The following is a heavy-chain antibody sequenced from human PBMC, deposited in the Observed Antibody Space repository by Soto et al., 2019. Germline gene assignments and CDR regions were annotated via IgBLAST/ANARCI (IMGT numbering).Heavy chain of an antibody. V-gene: IGHV3-23*01. CDR2: ISGSGGST. D-gene: IGHD4-17*01. CDR1: GFTFSSYA. J-gene: IGHJ6*02. Sequence: EVQLLESGGGLVQPGGSLRLSCAASGFTFSSYAMSWVRQAPGKGLEWVSAISGSGGSTYYADSVKGRFTISRDNSKNTLYLQMNSLRAEDTALYYCAKDHYGDYYYGMDVWGQGTTVTVSS. CDR3: AKDHYGDYYYGMDV.